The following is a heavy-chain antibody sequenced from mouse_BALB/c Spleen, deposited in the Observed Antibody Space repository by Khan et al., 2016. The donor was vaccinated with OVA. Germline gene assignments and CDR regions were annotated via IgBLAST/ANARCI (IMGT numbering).Heavy chain of an antibody. CDR2: ISDGGRYT. Sequence: EVELVESGGGLVKPGGSLKLSCAASGFTFSDYYMYWVRQTPEKRLEWVATISDGGRYTYYPDSVKGRFTISRDNAKNNLYLQMSSLKSEDTAMXYCARAGYDGFAYWGQGTLVTVSA. CDR3: ARAGYDGFAY. CDR1: GFTFSDYY. D-gene: IGHD2-3*01. V-gene: IGHV5-4*02. J-gene: IGHJ3*01.